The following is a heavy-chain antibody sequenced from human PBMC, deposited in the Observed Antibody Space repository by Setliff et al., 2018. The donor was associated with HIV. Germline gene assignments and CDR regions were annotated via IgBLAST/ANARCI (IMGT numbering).Heavy chain of an antibody. V-gene: IGHV4-39*07. CDR2: IYYSGST. Sequence: SETLSLTCDVSGGSISSDSYYWVWIRQPPGKGPEWIGTIYYSGSTHYNPSLKSPLTISVDMSKNQLSLKLSAVTAADTAVYYCLLWTGYYTYWFFDLWGRGALVTVSS. D-gene: IGHD3-3*01. J-gene: IGHJ2*01. CDR3: LLWTGYYTYWFFDL. CDR1: GGSISSDSYY.